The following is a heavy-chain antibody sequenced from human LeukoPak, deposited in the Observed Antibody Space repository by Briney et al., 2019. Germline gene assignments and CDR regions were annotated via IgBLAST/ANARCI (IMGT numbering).Heavy chain of an antibody. CDR3: ARFDGYNYM. CDR1: GGSISSSSHY. CDR2: IYYSGST. J-gene: IGHJ4*02. Sequence: SETLSLTCTVSGGSISSSSHYWGWIRQPPGKGLERIGSIYYSGSTYYNPSLKSRVTISVDTSKNQFSLKLSSVTAADTAVYYCARFDGYNYMWGQGTLVTVSS. D-gene: IGHD5-24*01. V-gene: IGHV4-39*01.